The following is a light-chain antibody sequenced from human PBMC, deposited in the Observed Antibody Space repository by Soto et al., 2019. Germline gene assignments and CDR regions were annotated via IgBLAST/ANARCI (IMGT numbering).Light chain of an antibody. Sequence: DIQMTQSPSTLSASVGDRVTITCRASQSVSNWLAWYQQKPGKAPKLLIYKASSLGSGVPSRFSGSGSGTEFPLTISSLQPDDFATYYCQQYNSYTYTFGQGTKLEIK. CDR1: QSVSNW. CDR3: QQYNSYTYT. CDR2: KAS. V-gene: IGKV1-5*03. J-gene: IGKJ2*01.